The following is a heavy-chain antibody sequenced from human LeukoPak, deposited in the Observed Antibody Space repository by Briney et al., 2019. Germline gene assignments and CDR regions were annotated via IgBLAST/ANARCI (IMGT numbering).Heavy chain of an antibody. CDR1: GGTFNNYA. Sequence: EASMKVSCKASGGTFNNYAISWVRQAPGQGLEWMGGIMPLFGTAGYAQKFQGRVTITKDESTRTVYLELTSLTSDDTAVYYCARDVHGDYGSGWFDPWGQGTLVSVSS. D-gene: IGHD4-17*01. V-gene: IGHV1-69*05. J-gene: IGHJ5*02. CDR2: IMPLFGTA. CDR3: ARDVHGDYGSGWFDP.